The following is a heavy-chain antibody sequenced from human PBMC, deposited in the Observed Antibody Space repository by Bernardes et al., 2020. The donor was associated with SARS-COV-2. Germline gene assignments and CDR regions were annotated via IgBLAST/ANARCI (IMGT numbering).Heavy chain of an antibody. J-gene: IGHJ6*02. CDR3: AREGRGESLGMDV. D-gene: IGHD3-16*01. Sequence: SETLSLTCTVSGGSISSYYWSWIRQPPGKGMEWIGYIYYIGTTKYNPSLKSRVNISIDTSKNQFSLRLNSVTAADTAVYYCAREGRGESLGMDVWGQGTTVTVSS. V-gene: IGHV4-59*01. CDR1: GGSISSYY. CDR2: IYYIGTT.